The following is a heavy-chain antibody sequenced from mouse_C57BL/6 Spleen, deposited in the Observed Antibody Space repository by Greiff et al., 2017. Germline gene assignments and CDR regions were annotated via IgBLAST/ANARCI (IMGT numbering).Heavy chain of an antibody. CDR3: ALYYGNYQAWFAY. J-gene: IGHJ3*01. D-gene: IGHD2-1*01. Sequence: VQLQQPGAELVRPGSSVKLSCKASGYTFTSYWMHWVKQRPIQGLEWIGNIDPSDSETHYNQKFKDKATLTVDKSSSTAYMQLSSLTSEDSAVYDCALYYGNYQAWFAYWGQGTLVTVSA. CDR1: GYTFTSYW. CDR2: IDPSDSET. V-gene: IGHV1-52*01.